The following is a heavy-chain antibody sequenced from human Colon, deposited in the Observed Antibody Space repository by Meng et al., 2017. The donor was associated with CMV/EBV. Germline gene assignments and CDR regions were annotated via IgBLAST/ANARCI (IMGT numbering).Heavy chain of an antibody. CDR3: ARVGCAGGTCFSGWFDP. Sequence: GTVGNNGITGVRQAPGQGLEWMGGIIPVFGKTSYAQKFQGRVTVTTDEFTTTVFMELSSLRSEDTAVYYCARVGCAGGTCFSGWFDPWGQGTLVTVSS. D-gene: IGHD2-8*02. J-gene: IGHJ5*02. CDR1: GTVGNNG. V-gene: IGHV1-69*05. CDR2: IIPVFGKT.